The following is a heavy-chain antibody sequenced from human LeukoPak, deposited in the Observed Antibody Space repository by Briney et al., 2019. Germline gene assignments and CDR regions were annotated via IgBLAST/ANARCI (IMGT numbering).Heavy chain of an antibody. CDR1: GGSISSYY. CDR3: ARDYYFGMDV. CDR2: IYYSGST. D-gene: IGHD5-24*01. J-gene: IGHJ6*02. Sequence: SETLSLTCTVSGGSISSYYWSWIRQPPGQGLEWIGYIYYSGSTYYNPSLKSRVTISVDTSKNQFSLKLSSVTAADRAVYYCARDYYFGMDVWGQGTTVTVSS. V-gene: IGHV4-59*06.